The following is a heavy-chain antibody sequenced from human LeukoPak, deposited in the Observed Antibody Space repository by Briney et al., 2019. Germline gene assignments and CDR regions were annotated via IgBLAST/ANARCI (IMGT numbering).Heavy chain of an antibody. Sequence: PGRSLRLSCAASGFTFSHYGMHWVRQAPGKGLEWVAVIWSDGSNQYYADSVKGRFTISRDNFKNTVSLQMNSLRAEDTAVYYRAKDAQRGFDYSNSLEHWGQGSLVTVSS. V-gene: IGHV3-33*06. CDR3: AKDAQRGFDYSNSLEH. D-gene: IGHD4-11*01. CDR2: IWSDGSNQ. J-gene: IGHJ4*02. CDR1: GFTFSHYG.